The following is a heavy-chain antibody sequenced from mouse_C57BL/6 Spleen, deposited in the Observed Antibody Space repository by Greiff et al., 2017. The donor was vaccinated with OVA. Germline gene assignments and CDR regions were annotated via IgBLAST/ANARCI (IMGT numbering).Heavy chain of an antibody. J-gene: IGHJ1*03. D-gene: IGHD6-2*01. CDR2: IDPANGNT. CDR3: AGESYWYVDV. CDR1: GFTIKNTY. Sequence: EVQLQQSVAELVRPGASVKLSCTASGFTIKNTYMHWVKQRPEQGLEWIGRIDPANGNTKYAPQFQGKATITADTSSNTAYLQLSSLTSEDTAIYYCAGESYWYVDVWGTGTTVTVSS. V-gene: IGHV14-3*01.